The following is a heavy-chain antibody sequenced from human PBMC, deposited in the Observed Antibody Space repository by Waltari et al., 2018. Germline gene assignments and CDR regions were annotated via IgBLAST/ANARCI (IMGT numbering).Heavy chain of an antibody. V-gene: IGHV1-69*08. J-gene: IGHJ4*02. CDR2: IIPILGIA. Sequence: QVQLVQSGAEVKKPGSSVTVSCKASGGTFSSYTIHWVRPAPGQGLEWMGRIIPILGIANYAQKFQGRVTITADKSTSTAYMELSSLRSEDTAVYYCARDSYYYDSSGYSTIYWGQGTLVTVSS. CDR1: GGTFSSYT. CDR3: ARDSYYYDSSGYSTIY. D-gene: IGHD3-22*01.